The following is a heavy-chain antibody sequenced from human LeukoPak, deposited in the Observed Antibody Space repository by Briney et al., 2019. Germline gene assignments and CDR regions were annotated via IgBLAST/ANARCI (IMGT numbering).Heavy chain of an antibody. V-gene: IGHV3-74*01. D-gene: IGHD3-10*01. CDR3: TRPSAGGGLASDY. Sequence: PGGSLRLSCAASGFSFSTYWMHWVRQAPGKGLVWVSRITSGGSYTNYADSVKGRFTISRDNAKKTLYLQMNSLRVEDTAIYYCTRPSAGGGLASDYWGQGTLVTVSS. J-gene: IGHJ4*02. CDR1: GFSFSTYW. CDR2: ITSGGSYT.